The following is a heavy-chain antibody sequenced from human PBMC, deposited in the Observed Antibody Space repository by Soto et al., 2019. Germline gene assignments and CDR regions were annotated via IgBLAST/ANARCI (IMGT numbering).Heavy chain of an antibody. J-gene: IGHJ4*02. Sequence: GASVKVSCKASGGTFSSYAISWVRQAPGQGLEWMGGIIPIFGTANYAQKFQGRVTITADESTSTAYMELSSLRSEDTAVYYCARALGKVPAASQYWGQGTLVTVSS. V-gene: IGHV1-69*13. D-gene: IGHD2-2*01. CDR1: GGTFSSYA. CDR3: ARALGKVPAASQY. CDR2: IIPIFGTA.